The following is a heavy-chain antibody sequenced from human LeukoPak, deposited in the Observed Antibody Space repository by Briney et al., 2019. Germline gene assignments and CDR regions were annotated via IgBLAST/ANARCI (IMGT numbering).Heavy chain of an antibody. J-gene: IGHJ4*02. CDR1: GFTFSSYS. CDR3: ARAKTSGLAAAADY. V-gene: IGHV3-48*01. D-gene: IGHD6-13*01. CDR2: ISSSSSTI. Sequence: GGSLRLSCAASGFTFSSYSMNWVRQAPGKGLEWVSYISSSSSTIYYADSVKGRFTISRDNAKNSLYLQMNSPRSDDTAVYYCARAKTSGLAAAADYWGQGTLVTVSS.